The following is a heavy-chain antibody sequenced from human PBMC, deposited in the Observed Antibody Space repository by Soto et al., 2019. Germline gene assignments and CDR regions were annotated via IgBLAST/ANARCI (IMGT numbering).Heavy chain of an antibody. V-gene: IGHV4-34*01. CDR2: INHSGST. D-gene: IGHD6-13*01. CDR1: GGSFSGYY. Sequence: QVQLQQWGAGLLKPSETLSLTCAVYGGSFSGYYWSWIRQPPGKGLEWIGEINHSGSTNYNPSLKIRVTISVDTSKNQFSLKLSSVTAADTAVYYCARVIPLPIAAAGKGLRWFDPWGQGTLVTVSS. CDR3: ARVIPLPIAAAGKGLRWFDP. J-gene: IGHJ5*02.